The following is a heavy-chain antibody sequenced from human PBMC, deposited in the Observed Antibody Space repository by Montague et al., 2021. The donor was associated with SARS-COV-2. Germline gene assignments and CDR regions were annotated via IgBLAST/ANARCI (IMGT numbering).Heavy chain of an antibody. Sequence: SLRLSCAASGFTFSYYDMNWVRQAPGKGPEWLSYISISAYTTSYAGSVKGRFTISSDNGKNSLSLQMNSLRVEDTAVYYCTRDYRSVVGDGLDIRGQGTKVTVSS. CDR1: GFTFSYYD. CDR2: ISISAYTT. D-gene: IGHD3-16*02. CDR3: TRDYRSVVGDGLDI. V-gene: IGHV3-48*03. J-gene: IGHJ3*02.